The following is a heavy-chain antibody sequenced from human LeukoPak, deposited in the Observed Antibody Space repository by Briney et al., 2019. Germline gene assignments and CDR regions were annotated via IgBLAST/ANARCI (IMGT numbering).Heavy chain of an antibody. J-gene: IGHJ4*02. CDR2: INHSGST. CDR1: GGSISSSSYY. CDR3: ARDNSGSYFVDY. V-gene: IGHV4-39*07. Sequence: SETLSLTCTVSGGSISSSSYYWSWIRQPPGKGLEWIGEINHSGSTNYNPSLKSRVTISVDTSKNQFSLKLSSVTAADTAVYYCARDNSGSYFVDYWGQGTLVTVSS. D-gene: IGHD1-26*01.